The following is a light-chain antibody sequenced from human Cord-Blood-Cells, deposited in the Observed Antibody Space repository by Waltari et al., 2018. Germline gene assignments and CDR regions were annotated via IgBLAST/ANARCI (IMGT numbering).Light chain of an antibody. Sequence: ELVITQSPPTLSVSPGETATLSCRASQSVRSNLAWYQQKPGHAPRLLIYGASTRATGIPARFSGSGSGTEFTLTISSLQSEDFAVEYCQQYNNWPPFTFGPGTKVDIK. CDR3: QQYNNWPPFT. CDR1: QSVRSN. J-gene: IGKJ3*01. V-gene: IGKV3-15*01. CDR2: GAS.